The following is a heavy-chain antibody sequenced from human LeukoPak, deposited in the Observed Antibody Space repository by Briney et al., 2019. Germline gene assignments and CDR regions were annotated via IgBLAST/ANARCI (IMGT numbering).Heavy chain of an antibody. V-gene: IGHV4-34*01. D-gene: IGHD6-19*01. CDR3: ARSTIGRSGWLDY. CDR1: GGSFSGYY. CDR2: INHSGST. Sequence: PSETLSLTCAVYGGSFSGYYWSWIRQPPGKGLEWIGEINHSGSTNYNPSLKSRVTISVDTSKNQFSLKLSSVTAADTAVYYCARSTIGRSGWLDYWGQGTLVTVSS. J-gene: IGHJ4*02.